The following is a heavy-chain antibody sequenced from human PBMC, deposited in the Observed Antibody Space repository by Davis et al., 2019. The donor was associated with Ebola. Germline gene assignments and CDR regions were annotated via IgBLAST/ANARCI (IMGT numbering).Heavy chain of an antibody. CDR2: MKQDGSEK. D-gene: IGHD4-23*01. CDR3: ARGLFFTHYGGWAY. CDR1: GFTFSLYA. J-gene: IGHJ4*02. V-gene: IGHV3-7*03. Sequence: GESLKISCAASGFTFSLYAMNWVRQAPGKGLEWVATMKQDGSEKSYVKSVKGRFTISRDNADNSLFLQMNGLRAEDTAIYYCARGLFFTHYGGWAYWGQGTLVTVSS.